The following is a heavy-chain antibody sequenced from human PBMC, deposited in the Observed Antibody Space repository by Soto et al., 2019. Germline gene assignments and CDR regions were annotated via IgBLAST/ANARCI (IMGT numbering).Heavy chain of an antibody. CDR2: INPSGGST. Sequence: QVQLVQSGAEVKKPGASVKVSCKASGYTFTSYYMHWVRQAPGQGLEWMGIINPSGGSTSYAQKFQGRVTMTRDTSTSTVYMELSSLRSEDTAVYYCARGYLLGYCTNGVCYTGPPYDYWGQGTLVTVSS. CDR3: ARGYLLGYCTNGVCYTGPPYDY. D-gene: IGHD2-8*01. V-gene: IGHV1-46*03. J-gene: IGHJ4*02. CDR1: GYTFTSYY.